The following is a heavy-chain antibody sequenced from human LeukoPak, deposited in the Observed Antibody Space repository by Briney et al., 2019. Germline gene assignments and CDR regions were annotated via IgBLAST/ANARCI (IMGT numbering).Heavy chain of an antibody. CDR3: ARHGTVTHRFDY. V-gene: IGHV4-39*01. CDR2: IYYSVST. D-gene: IGHD4-17*01. J-gene: IGHJ4*02. Sequence: SETLSLTRGVSGGSMSSSSYYWGWIRQPPGKGLEWIGSIYYSVSTYYNPSLKSRVTISVDSSKDQCSLKLSSVTAADTAVYYCARHGTVTHRFDYWGQGTLVTVSS. CDR1: GGSMSSSSYY.